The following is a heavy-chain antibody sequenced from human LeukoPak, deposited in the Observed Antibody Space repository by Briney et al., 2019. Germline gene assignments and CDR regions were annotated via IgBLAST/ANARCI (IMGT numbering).Heavy chain of an antibody. CDR1: RFTFSNYW. Sequence: GGSLRLSCAASRFTFSNYWMHWVRQVPGKGLVCVSRINIDGTSTSYADSVKGRFTISRDNAKNALYLQMNSLRAEDTAVYYCARGSSGWYGIDYWGQGALVNVSS. CDR3: ARGSSGWYGIDY. D-gene: IGHD6-19*01. J-gene: IGHJ4*02. CDR2: INIDGTST. V-gene: IGHV3-74*01.